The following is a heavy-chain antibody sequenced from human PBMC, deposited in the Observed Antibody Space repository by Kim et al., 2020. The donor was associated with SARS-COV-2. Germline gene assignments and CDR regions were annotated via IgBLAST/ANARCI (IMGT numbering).Heavy chain of an antibody. V-gene: IGHV3-73*01. CDR3: TASAGYRSYYYYGMDV. D-gene: IGHD5-12*01. CDR1: GFTFSGST. CDR2: ISNNANSYAT. Sequence: GGSLRLSCAASGFTFSGSTMHWVRQASGKGLEWVGRISNNANSYATVYAASVKGRFTISRDDSKNTAYLQMNSLKTEDTAVYYCTASAGYRSYYYYGMDVWGQGTTVTVSS. J-gene: IGHJ6*02.